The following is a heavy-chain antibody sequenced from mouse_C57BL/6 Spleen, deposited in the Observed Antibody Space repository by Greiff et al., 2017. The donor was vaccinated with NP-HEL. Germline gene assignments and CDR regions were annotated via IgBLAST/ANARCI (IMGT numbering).Heavy chain of an antibody. Sequence: EVMLVESGGGLVQPKGSLKLSCAASGFSFNTYAMNWVRQAPGKGLEWVARIRSKSNNYATYYADSVKDRFTISRDDSESMLYLQMNNLKTEDTAMYYCVSLTTVVGNWYFDVWGTGTTVTVSS. D-gene: IGHD1-1*01. V-gene: IGHV10-1*01. CDR3: VSLTTVVGNWYFDV. CDR2: IRSKSNNYAT. CDR1: GFSFNTYA. J-gene: IGHJ1*03.